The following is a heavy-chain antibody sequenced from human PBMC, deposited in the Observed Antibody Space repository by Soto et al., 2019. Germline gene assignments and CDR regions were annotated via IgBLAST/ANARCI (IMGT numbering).Heavy chain of an antibody. V-gene: IGHV1-46*01. Sequence: ASVKVSCKASGYTFTSYYMHWVRQAPGQGLEWMGIINPSGGSTSYAQKFQGRVTMTRDTSTSTVYMELSSLRSEDTAVYYCARDSFRAIFGVMMVGYYGMDAWGQGTTVTVSS. J-gene: IGHJ6*02. D-gene: IGHD3-3*01. CDR3: ARDSFRAIFGVMMVGYYGMDA. CDR2: INPSGGST. CDR1: GYTFTSYY.